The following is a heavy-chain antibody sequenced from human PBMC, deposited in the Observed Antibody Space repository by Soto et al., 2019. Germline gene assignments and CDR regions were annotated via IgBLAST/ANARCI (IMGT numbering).Heavy chain of an antibody. CDR2: ISVYTGNT. J-gene: IGHJ6*02. CDR1: GYTFTSYG. D-gene: IGHD2-8*01. V-gene: IGHV1-18*04. Sequence: QVQLVQSGGEVTKPGASVKVSCKSSGYTFTSYGVSWVRQAPGQGLEWLGWISVYTGNTKQAQKFQDRVTLTTEASTSTAYLELRNLRSDDTAVYYCARDRCTTDKCYTHHFDVWGQGTTLTVS. CDR3: ARDRCTTDKCYTHHFDV.